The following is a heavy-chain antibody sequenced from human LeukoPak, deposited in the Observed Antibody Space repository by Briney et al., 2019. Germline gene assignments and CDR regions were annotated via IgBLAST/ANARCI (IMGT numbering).Heavy chain of an antibody. J-gene: IGHJ4*02. D-gene: IGHD3-10*01. Sequence: SETLSLTCAVSGGSISSSNWWSWVRQPPGKGLEWIGEIYHSGSTNYNPSLKSRVSISVDTSKNQFALNLRSVTAADTAVYYCAREDYYGSGSVEYWGQGTLVTVSS. CDR2: IYHSGST. CDR3: AREDYYGSGSVEY. CDR1: GGSISSSNW. V-gene: IGHV4-4*02.